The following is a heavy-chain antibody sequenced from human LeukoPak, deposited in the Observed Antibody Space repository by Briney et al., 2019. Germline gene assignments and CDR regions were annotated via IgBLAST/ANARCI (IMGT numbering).Heavy chain of an antibody. D-gene: IGHD3-3*01. J-gene: IGHJ5*02. Sequence: PSHTLPLTCTFSGGSIIRGGYCWSWIRQHPGKGRECFGYIYYSGSTYYNPSLKSRVTISVDTSKNQFYLKLSSVPAADTAVYYCARVSDFLFDHWGQGTLVTVSS. CDR3: ARVSDFLFDH. CDR2: IYYSGST. CDR1: GGSIIRGGYC. V-gene: IGHV4-31*03.